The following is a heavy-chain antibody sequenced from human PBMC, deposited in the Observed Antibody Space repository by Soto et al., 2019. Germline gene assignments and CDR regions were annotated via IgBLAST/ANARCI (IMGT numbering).Heavy chain of an antibody. Sequence: QVQLQESGPGLVKPSETLSLTCTVSGASISSYHWSWIRQTPGKGLEWIGYIYYSGSANYNPSLNILVTFSVDTSNNQVSMKLSSVTAADTGVYYCAAAVPAEYVFPYYYMDVWSKGTTVTVSS. CDR2: IYYSGSA. CDR3: AAAVPAEYVFPYYYMDV. J-gene: IGHJ6*03. D-gene: IGHD3-16*01. V-gene: IGHV4-59*01. CDR1: GASISSYH.